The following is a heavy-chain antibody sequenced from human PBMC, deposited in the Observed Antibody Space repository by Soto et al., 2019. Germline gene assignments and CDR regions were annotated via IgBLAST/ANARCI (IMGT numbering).Heavy chain of an antibody. Sequence: EVPLLESGGGLVQPGGSLRLSCAASGFTFSSYAMSWVRQAPGKGLEWVSTISGSGGSTYYADSVKGRFTISRDNSKNTLFLQMNSLRAEDTAVYYCAKGGWGSQIDYWGQGTLVTVSS. D-gene: IGHD3-16*01. V-gene: IGHV3-23*01. CDR3: AKGGWGSQIDY. J-gene: IGHJ4*02. CDR2: ISGSGGST. CDR1: GFTFSSYA.